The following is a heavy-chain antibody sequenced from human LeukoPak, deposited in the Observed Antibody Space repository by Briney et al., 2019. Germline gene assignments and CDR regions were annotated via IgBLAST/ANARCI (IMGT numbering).Heavy chain of an antibody. CDR1: GGSISRGDFY. J-gene: IGHJ1*01. D-gene: IGHD3-16*02. Sequence: PSETLSLTCTVSGGSISRGDFYWSWIRQPPGEGLHWIGPTYSTGSTYYNPSLKSRVTISVETSKNLFSLKLSSVPAADTAVYYCARDNYDYVWGRYRQRNPEYSQYGGQGTLVTVSS. CDR3: ARDNYDYVWGRYRQRNPEYSQY. V-gene: IGHV4-30-4*08. CDR2: TYSTGST.